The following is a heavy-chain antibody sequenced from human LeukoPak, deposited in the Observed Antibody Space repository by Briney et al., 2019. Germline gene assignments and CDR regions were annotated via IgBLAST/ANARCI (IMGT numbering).Heavy chain of an antibody. Sequence: GGSLRLSCAASGFTFSSYAMNWVRQAPGKGLEWVSTISGSDGSTYYADSVKGRFTISRDNSKNNLYLQMNSLRAEDTAVYYCAKSKVVAATMGRFDYWGQGTLVTVSS. CDR3: AKSKVVAATMGRFDY. D-gene: IGHD2-15*01. CDR1: GFTFSSYA. CDR2: ISGSDGST. V-gene: IGHV3-23*01. J-gene: IGHJ4*02.